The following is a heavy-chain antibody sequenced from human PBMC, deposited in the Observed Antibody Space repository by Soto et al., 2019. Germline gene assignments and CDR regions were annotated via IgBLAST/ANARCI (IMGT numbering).Heavy chain of an antibody. Sequence: PGGSLRLSCAASGFTFSSYGMHWVRQAPGKGLEWVAVISYDGSNKYYADSVKGRFTISRDNSKNTLYLQMNSLRAEDTAVYYCARDGIVVVAATPPPFDYWGQGTLVTVSS. J-gene: IGHJ4*02. V-gene: IGHV3-30*03. CDR2: ISYDGSNK. D-gene: IGHD2-15*01. CDR3: ARDGIVVVAATPPPFDY. CDR1: GFTFSSYG.